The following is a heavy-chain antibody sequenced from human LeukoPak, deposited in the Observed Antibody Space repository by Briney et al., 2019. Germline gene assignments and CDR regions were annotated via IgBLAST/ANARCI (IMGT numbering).Heavy chain of an antibody. V-gene: IGHV3-74*01. CDR2: ISTDVSVT. J-gene: IGHJ4*02. CDR3: TRAGLMGAADY. Sequence: GGSLRLSCAASGFTFSSYWMHWVRQAPGKGLVWVSCISTDVSVTSYADSVKGRFTISRDNAKNTLYLQMNSLRVEGTAVYYCTRAGLMGAADYWGQGTLVTVSS. D-gene: IGHD1-26*01. CDR1: GFTFSSYW.